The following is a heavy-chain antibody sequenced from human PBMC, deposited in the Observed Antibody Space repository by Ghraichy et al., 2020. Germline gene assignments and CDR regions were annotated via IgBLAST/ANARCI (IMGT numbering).Heavy chain of an antibody. CDR1: GGSISSYY. CDR2: IYYSGST. Sequence: TLSLTCTVSGGSISSYYWSWIRQPPGKGLEWIGYIYYSGSTNYNPSLKSRVTISVDTSKNQFSLKLSSVTAADTAVYYCARVKVGAEFDYWGQGTLVTVSS. CDR3: ARVKVGAEFDY. V-gene: IGHV4-59*01. D-gene: IGHD1-26*01. J-gene: IGHJ4*02.